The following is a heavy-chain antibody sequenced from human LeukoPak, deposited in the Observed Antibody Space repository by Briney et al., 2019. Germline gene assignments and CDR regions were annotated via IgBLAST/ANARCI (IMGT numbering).Heavy chain of an antibody. D-gene: IGHD1-20*01. Sequence: SETLSLTCTVSGGSISSSSYYWGWIRQPPGKGLEWIGSIYYSGSTYYNPSLKSRVTISVDTSKNQFSLKLSSVTAADTAVYYCAGQKRSITGSKDAFDIWGQGTRVTVSS. V-gene: IGHV4-39*01. CDR3: AGQKRSITGSKDAFDI. CDR2: IYYSGST. CDR1: GGSISSSSYY. J-gene: IGHJ3*02.